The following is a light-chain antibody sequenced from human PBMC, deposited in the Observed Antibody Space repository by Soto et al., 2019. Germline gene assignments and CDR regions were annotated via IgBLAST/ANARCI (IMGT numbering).Light chain of an antibody. CDR1: QIVSSTY. CDR2: GAS. J-gene: IGKJ4*01. Sequence: EIVLTQSPDTLSLSPGERATLSCRASQIVSSTYLAWFQQKPGQAPRLLIYGASTRATGIPDRFSGSGSGTDFTLTISGLEPEDFAFYYCQQYDVTPPNTFGGGTKVEV. V-gene: IGKV3-20*01. CDR3: QQYDVTPPNT.